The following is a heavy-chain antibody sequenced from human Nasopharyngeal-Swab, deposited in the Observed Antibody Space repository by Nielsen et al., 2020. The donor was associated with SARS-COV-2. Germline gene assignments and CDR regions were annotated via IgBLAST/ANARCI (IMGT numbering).Heavy chain of an antibody. J-gene: IGHJ2*01. V-gene: IGHV3-23*01. CDR3: AKLAVTVYWYFDV. CDR2: ISDGGDST. Sequence: GGSLRLSCAASGFSFSTYAMSWVRLAPGKGLEWVSSISDGGDSTFYADSVKGRFTISRDNAENPLYLQMSSLGADDTAVYYCAKLAVTVYWYFDVWGPGTLLTVSS. CDR1: GFSFSTYA.